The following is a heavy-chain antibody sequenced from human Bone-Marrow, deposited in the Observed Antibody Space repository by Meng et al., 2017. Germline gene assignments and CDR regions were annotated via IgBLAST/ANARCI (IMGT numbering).Heavy chain of an antibody. CDR2: FRTSSTTYI. J-gene: IGHJ3*02. CDR1: GFTLNNYF. V-gene: IGHV3-21*04. Sequence: GESLKISCAASGFTLNNYFMNWVRQAPGKGLEWVASFRTSSTTYIYYAESVKGRFTISRDNSKNTLYLQMNSLRAEDTAVYYCAKVGEQPYSGSYYEGLAFDIWGQGTMVTVSS. CDR3: AKVGEQPYSGSYYEGLAFDI. D-gene: IGHD1-26*01.